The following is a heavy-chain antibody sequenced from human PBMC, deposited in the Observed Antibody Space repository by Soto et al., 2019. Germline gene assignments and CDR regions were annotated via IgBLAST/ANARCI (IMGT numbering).Heavy chain of an antibody. D-gene: IGHD5-12*01. CDR1: GFIFSDHD. V-gene: IGHV3-72*01. CDR3: ARLVALYYFAMDV. J-gene: IGHJ6*02. CDR2: VRNKVNSYTT. Sequence: PGGSLRLSCAASGFIFSDHDMDWVRQAPGKGLEWVGRVRNKVNSYTTEYAASVKGRFTISRDDSKNSLSLQMDSLKTEDTAVYYCARLVALYYFAMDVWGQGTTVTVSS.